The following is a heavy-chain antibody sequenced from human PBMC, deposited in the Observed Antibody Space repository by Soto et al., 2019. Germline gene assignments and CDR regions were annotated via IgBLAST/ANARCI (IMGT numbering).Heavy chain of an antibody. CDR2: FDPEDGET. Sequence: ASVKVSCKVSGYTLTELSMHWVRQAPGKGLEWMGGFDPEDGETIYAQKFQGRVTMTEDTSTDTAYMELSSLRSEDTAVYYCATRYSSGWYSFEFDYWGQGILVTVSS. V-gene: IGHV1-24*01. J-gene: IGHJ4*02. CDR3: ATRYSSGWYSFEFDY. D-gene: IGHD6-19*01. CDR1: GYTLTELS.